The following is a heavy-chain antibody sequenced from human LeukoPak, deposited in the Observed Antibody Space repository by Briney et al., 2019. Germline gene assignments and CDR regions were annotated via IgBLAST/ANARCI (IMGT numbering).Heavy chain of an antibody. Sequence: SETLSLTCTVSGGSISSYYWSWIRQPPGKGLEWIGYIYYSGSTNYNPSLKSRVTMSVDTSKNQFSLRLSSVTAADTAVYYCARVVTYYMDVWGKGTTVTVSS. CDR2: IYYSGST. J-gene: IGHJ6*03. D-gene: IGHD5-18*01. V-gene: IGHV4-59*12. CDR3: ARVVTYYMDV. CDR1: GGSISSYY.